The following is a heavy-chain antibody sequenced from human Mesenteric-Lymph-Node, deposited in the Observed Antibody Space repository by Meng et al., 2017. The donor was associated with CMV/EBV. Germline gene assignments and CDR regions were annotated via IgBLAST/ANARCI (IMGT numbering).Heavy chain of an antibody. V-gene: IGHV3-33*08. J-gene: IGHJ4*02. Sequence: GESLKISCAASGLTFSNRWMTWVRQAPGKGLEWVAVIWYDGSNKYYADSVKGRFTISRDTSKNTVYLQMNSLRAEDTAVYYCATTSTWYGDYSFDYWGQGTLVTVSS. CDR3: ATTSTWYGDYSFDY. D-gene: IGHD4-17*01. CDR2: IWYDGSNK. CDR1: GLTFSNRW.